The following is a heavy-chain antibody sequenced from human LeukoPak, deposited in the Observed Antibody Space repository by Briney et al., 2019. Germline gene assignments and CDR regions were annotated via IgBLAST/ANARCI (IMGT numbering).Heavy chain of an antibody. CDR3: AKDPGGYYYDSSEYYFDY. CDR2: ISGSGGST. V-gene: IGHV3-23*01. CDR1: GFTFSSYA. D-gene: IGHD3-22*01. Sequence: PGGSLRPSCAASGFTFSSYAMSWVRQAPGKGLEWVSAISGSGGSTYYADSVKGRFTISRDNSKNTLYLQMNSLRAEDTAVYYCAKDPGGYYYDSSEYYFDYWGQGTLVTVSS. J-gene: IGHJ4*02.